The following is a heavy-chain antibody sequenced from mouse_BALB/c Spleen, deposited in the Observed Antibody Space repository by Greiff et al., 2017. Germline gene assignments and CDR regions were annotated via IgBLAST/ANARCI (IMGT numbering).Heavy chain of an antibody. CDR3: ARIDTMVVPFDY. J-gene: IGHJ2*01. D-gene: IGHD1-1*01. Sequence: QVQLQQSGPELVKPGASVKISCKASGYAFSSSWMNWVKQRPGQGLEWIGRIYPGDGDTNYNGKFKGKATLTADKSSSTAYMQLSSLTSVDSAVYFCARIDTMVVPFDYWGQGTTLTVSS. CDR1: GYAFSSSW. V-gene: IGHV1-82*01. CDR2: IYPGDGDT.